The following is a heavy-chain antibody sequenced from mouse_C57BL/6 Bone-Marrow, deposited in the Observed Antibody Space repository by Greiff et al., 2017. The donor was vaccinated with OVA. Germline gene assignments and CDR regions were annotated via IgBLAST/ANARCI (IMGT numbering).Heavy chain of an antibody. D-gene: IGHD1-1*01. Sequence: QVHVKQSGAELVRPGTSVKMSCKASGYTFTNYWIGWAKQRPGHGLEWIGDIYPGGGYTNYNEKFKGTATLTADKPSSTAYMPLSSMTSEDSAIYYCAREHQYYGSSHWYFDVWGTGTTVTVSS. J-gene: IGHJ1*03. CDR2: IYPGGGYT. CDR1: GYTFTNYW. V-gene: IGHV1-63*01. CDR3: AREHQYYGSSHWYFDV.